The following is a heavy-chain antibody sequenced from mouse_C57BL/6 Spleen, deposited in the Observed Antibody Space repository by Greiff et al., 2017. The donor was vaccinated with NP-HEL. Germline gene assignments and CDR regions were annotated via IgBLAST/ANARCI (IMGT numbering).Heavy chain of an antibody. Sequence: VKLMESGAELVKPGASVKLSCKASGYTFTEYTIHWVKQRPGQGLEWIGWFYPGSGSIKYNEKFKDKATLTADKSSSTVYMELSRLTSEDSAVYCCARHEGNWDGFAYWGQGTLVTVSA. J-gene: IGHJ3*01. CDR2: FYPGSGSI. D-gene: IGHD4-1*01. CDR3: ARHEGNWDGFAY. V-gene: IGHV1-62-2*01. CDR1: GYTFTEYT.